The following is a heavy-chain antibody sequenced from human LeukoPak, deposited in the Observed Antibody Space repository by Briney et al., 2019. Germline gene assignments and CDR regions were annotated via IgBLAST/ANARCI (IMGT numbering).Heavy chain of an antibody. CDR3: ATAYHYATAD. CDR2: IKPDGSDK. D-gene: IGHD3-22*01. V-gene: IGHV3-7*01. J-gene: IGHJ4*02. Sequence: GGSLRLPCAASGFAFSNYWMTWVRQAPGKGLEWVANIKPDGSDKYYVDSVKGRFTISRDNAKNSLYLQMNSLRGEDTAVYYCATAYHYATADWGQGTLVTVSS. CDR1: GFAFSNYW.